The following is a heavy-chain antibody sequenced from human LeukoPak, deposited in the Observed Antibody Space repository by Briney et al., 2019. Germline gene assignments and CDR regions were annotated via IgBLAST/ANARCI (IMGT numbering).Heavy chain of an antibody. CDR1: GFIFSNYA. Sequence: SGGSLRLSCAASGFIFSNYAMSWARQAPGKGLEWVSAIVGSGANTYYADSVKGRFTISRENPRNTLYLQMNSLRAEDTAVYYCAKWGDYDVLTGYYDPDNWGQGTLVTVSS. CDR2: IVGSGANT. V-gene: IGHV3-23*01. D-gene: IGHD3-9*01. J-gene: IGHJ4*02. CDR3: AKWGDYDVLTGYYDPDN.